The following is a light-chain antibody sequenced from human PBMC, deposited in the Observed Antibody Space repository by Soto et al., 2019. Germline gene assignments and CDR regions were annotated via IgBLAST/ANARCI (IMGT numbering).Light chain of an antibody. Sequence: QSVLTQPPSVTGAPGQRVTISCTGSNSNIGAGYPVHWYQQFPGAAPKLLIYADTHRPSWVPDRFSGSKSGTSASLAITGFQAEDEADFYCQSYDSNLIGLIFGGGTKLTVL. CDR2: ADT. V-gene: IGLV1-40*01. CDR3: QSYDSNLIGLI. J-gene: IGLJ2*01. CDR1: NSNIGAGYP.